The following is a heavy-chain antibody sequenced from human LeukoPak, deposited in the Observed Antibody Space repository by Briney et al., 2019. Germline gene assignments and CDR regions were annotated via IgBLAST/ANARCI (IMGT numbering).Heavy chain of an antibody. V-gene: IGHV4-34*01. CDR2: INHRGST. CDR3: ARVHYYDSSGYYALSG. CDR1: GGSFSGYY. Sequence: SETLSLTCAVYGGSFSGYYWSWIRQSPGKGLEWIGEINHRGSTNYNPSLKSRVTISVDKSKNQFSLKLSSVTAADTAVYYCARVHYYDSSGYYALSGWGQGTLVTVSS. J-gene: IGHJ4*02. D-gene: IGHD3-22*01.